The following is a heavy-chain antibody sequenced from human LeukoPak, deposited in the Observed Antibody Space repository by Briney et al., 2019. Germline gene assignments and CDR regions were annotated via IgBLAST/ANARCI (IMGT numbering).Heavy chain of an antibody. Sequence: SETLSLTCTVSGGSISSYYWSWIRQPPGKGLEWIGEINHSGSTNYNPSLKSRVTISVDTSKNQFSLKLSSVTAADTAVYYCARGRLSKYAPTYYYGSGSYYDYWGQGTLVTVSS. CDR3: ARGRLSKYAPTYYYGSGSYYDY. V-gene: IGHV4-34*01. D-gene: IGHD3-10*01. J-gene: IGHJ4*02. CDR2: INHSGST. CDR1: GGSISSYY.